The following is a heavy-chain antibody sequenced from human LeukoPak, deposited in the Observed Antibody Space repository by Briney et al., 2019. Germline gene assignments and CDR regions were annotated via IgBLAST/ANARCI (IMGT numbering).Heavy chain of an antibody. Sequence: GGSLRLSCAASEFAFSNYWMNWVRQAPGKGLEWVSRINSDGSSISYADSVKGRFTISRDNAKNTLYLQMNSLRPEDTAVYYCTRGKNWFDYWGRGTLVTVS. J-gene: IGHJ4*02. CDR1: EFAFSNYW. V-gene: IGHV3-74*01. D-gene: IGHD1-1*01. CDR3: TRGKNWFDY. CDR2: INSDGSSI.